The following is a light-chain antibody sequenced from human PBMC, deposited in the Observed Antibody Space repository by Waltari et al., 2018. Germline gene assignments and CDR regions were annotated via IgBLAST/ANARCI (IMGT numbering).Light chain of an antibody. CDR2: ANN. CDR1: SSNIGAAYA. CDR3: QSYDTSLSGSNWV. V-gene: IGLV1-40*01. J-gene: IGLJ3*02. Sequence: QSVLTQPPSVSGAPGQRGTVPCPGSSSNIGAAYAVPRYQPLPGTPPKLLIYANNNRPSGVPDRFSGSKSGTSASLAITGLQADDEADYYCQSYDTSLSGSNWVFGGGTKLTVL.